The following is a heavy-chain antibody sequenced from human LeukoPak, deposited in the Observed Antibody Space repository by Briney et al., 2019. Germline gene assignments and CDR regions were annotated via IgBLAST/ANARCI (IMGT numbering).Heavy chain of an antibody. CDR3: ARVADEITYYFDY. CDR1: GYSISSGYY. D-gene: IGHD1-14*01. CDR2: IYHSGST. J-gene: IGHJ4*02. Sequence: SETLSLTCTVSGYSISSGYYWGWIRQPPGKGLEWIGSIYHSGSTYYNPSLKSRVTISVDTSKNQFSLKLSSVTAADTAVYYCARVADEITYYFDYWGQGTLVTVSP. V-gene: IGHV4-38-2*02.